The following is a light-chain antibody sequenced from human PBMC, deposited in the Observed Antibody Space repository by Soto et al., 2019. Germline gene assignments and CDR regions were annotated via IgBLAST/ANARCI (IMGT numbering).Light chain of an antibody. CDR1: QSISTY. Sequence: DIQMTQSPSSLSASVGDRVTITCRASQSISTYLNWYRQKPGRAPNLLIYAASSLQSGVPSRFSGSGSGTDFTLTITSLQPEDFATYYCHQTYNTPRTFGQGTKVEI. J-gene: IGKJ1*01. CDR3: HQTYNTPRT. CDR2: AAS. V-gene: IGKV1-39*01.